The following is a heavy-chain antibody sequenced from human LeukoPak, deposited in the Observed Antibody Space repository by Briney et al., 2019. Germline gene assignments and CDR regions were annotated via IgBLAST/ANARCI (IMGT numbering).Heavy chain of an antibody. Sequence: SGTLSLTCTVSGGSISSSSYFWGWIRQPPGKGLEWIGSIFYSGSTYYNPSLNSRVTISIDTSKKQFSLNLSSVTAADTAVYYCARAGWFSTTWHFDYWGQGILVTVSS. CDR2: IFYSGST. D-gene: IGHD6-19*01. CDR3: ARAGWFSTTWHFDY. J-gene: IGHJ4*02. V-gene: IGHV4-39*07. CDR1: GGSISSSSYF.